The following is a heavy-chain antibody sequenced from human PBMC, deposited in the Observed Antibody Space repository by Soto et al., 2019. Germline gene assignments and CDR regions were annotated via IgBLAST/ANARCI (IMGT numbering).Heavy chain of an antibody. CDR1: GGTFSSYA. CDR2: IIPIFGTA. J-gene: IGHJ6*02. D-gene: IGHD5-12*01. Sequence: QVQLVQSGAEVKKPGSSVKVSCKTSGGTFSSYAISCVRQAPGQGLEWMGGIIPIFGTANYAQKFQVRVTITAEESTGTAYMELSSLRSEDTAVYYCARGRSGYDSGLYYYCGMDVWGRGATVTVSS. V-gene: IGHV1-69*01. CDR3: ARGRSGYDSGLYYYCGMDV.